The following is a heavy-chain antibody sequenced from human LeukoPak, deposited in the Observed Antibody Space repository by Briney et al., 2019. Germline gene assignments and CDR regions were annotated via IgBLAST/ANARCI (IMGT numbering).Heavy chain of an antibody. V-gene: IGHV3-21*04. D-gene: IGHD1-26*01. CDR2: ISSSSTYI. CDR1: EFTSTSYS. Sequence: KTGGSLRLSCAASEFTSTSYSMNWVRQAPGKGLEWVASISSSSTYIYYADSVKGRFTISRDNSKNTLYLQMNSLRAEDTAIYYCAKDYTKGVGATDYWGHGTLVTVSS. CDR3: AKDYTKGVGATDY. J-gene: IGHJ4*01.